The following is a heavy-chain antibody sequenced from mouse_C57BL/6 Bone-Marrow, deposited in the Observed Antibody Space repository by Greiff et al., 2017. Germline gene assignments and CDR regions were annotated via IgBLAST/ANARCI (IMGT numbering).Heavy chain of an antibody. J-gene: IGHJ2*01. CDR3: ESDRLRRFDY. D-gene: IGHD2-4*01. V-gene: IGHV3-6*01. Sequence: EVQLKESGPGLVKPSQSLSLTCSVTGYSITSGYFWNWIRQFPGNKLEWMGYISNDGSNNSNPSLKNRISITRDTSKNQFFLKLNSVTTKDTATYDCESDRLRRFDYWGQGTTLTVSS. CDR1: GYSITSGYF. CDR2: ISNDGSN.